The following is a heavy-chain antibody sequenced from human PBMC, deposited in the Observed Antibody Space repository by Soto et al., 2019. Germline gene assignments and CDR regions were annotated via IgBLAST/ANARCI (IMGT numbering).Heavy chain of an antibody. Sequence: SVKVSCKASGGTFSSYAISWVRQAPGQGLEWMGGIIPIFGTANYAQKFQGRVTITADESTSTAYMELSSLRSEDTAVYYCASLVDTAMVPPLDYWGQGTLVTVSS. J-gene: IGHJ4*02. CDR2: IIPIFGTA. CDR1: GGTFSSYA. V-gene: IGHV1-69*13. D-gene: IGHD5-18*01. CDR3: ASLVDTAMVPPLDY.